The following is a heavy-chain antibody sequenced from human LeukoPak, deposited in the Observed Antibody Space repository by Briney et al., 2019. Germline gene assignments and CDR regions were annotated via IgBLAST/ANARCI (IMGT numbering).Heavy chain of an antibody. CDR2: LYTGGTT. CDR3: VAPYADYVSGYDY. D-gene: IGHD4-17*01. V-gene: IGHV3-53*01. J-gene: IGHJ4*02. CDR1: GFALSSNY. Sequence: PGGSLRLSCAASGFALSSNYMSWVRQAPGKGLEWVSVLYTGGTTYYADSVKRRFTISRDDSKNTLFLKMNSLRAEDTAVYYCVAPYADYVSGYDYWGQGTLVTVSS.